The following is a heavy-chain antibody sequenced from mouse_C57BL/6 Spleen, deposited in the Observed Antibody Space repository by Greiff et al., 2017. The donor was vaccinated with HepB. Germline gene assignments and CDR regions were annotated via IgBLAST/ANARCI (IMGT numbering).Heavy chain of an antibody. D-gene: IGHD1-1*01. V-gene: IGHV1-64*01. CDR2: IHPNSGST. Sequence: VQLQQPGAELVKPGASVKLSCKASGYTFTSYWMHWVKQRPGQGLEWIGMIHPNSGSTNYNEKFKSKATLTVDKSSSTAYMQLSSPTSEDSAYYCCARKYYYGSNYDFYYWGPGTTLTVSS. CDR1: GYTFTSYW. J-gene: IGHJ2*01. CDR3: ARKYYYGSNYDFYY.